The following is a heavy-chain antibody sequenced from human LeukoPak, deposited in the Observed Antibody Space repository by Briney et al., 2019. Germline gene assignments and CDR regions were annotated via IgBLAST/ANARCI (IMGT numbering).Heavy chain of an antibody. D-gene: IGHD6-6*01. V-gene: IGHV4-31*03. CDR2: IYYSGST. Sequence: SETLSLTCTVSGGSLSSAGYSWSWIRQHPGKGLEWIGYIYYSGSTYYNPSLKSRVTTSVDKSNNQFSLNLSSVTAADTAVYYCARATSRYYFDYWGQGTLVTVSS. J-gene: IGHJ4*02. CDR3: ARATSRYYFDY. CDR1: GGSLSSAGYS.